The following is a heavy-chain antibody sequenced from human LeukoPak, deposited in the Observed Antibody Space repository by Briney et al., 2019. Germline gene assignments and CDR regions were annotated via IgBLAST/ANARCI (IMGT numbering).Heavy chain of an antibody. D-gene: IGHD3-3*01. Sequence: SETLSVTCTVCVGSISRHYWSWIRQPPRRGLAWVGYIYYIGSANYNPPLTSQATISVATSKNQLSLKRSSVTAADTAVYYCARIQYDFWSGFTLTGYYDYMDVWGKGTTVTVSS. CDR3: ARIQYDFWSGFTLTGYYDYMDV. J-gene: IGHJ6*03. CDR2: IYYIGSA. V-gene: IGHV4-59*11. CDR1: VGSISRHY.